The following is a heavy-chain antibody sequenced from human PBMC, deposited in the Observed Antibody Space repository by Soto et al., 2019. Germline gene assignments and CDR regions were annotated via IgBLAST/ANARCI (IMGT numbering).Heavy chain of an antibody. CDR2: IYYSGST. CDR1: GGSISSYY. Sequence: QVQLQESGPGLVKPSETLSLTCTVSGGSISSYYWSWIRQPPGKGLEWIGYIYYSGSTNYNPSFKSRVTISVDTSKNQFSLKLSSVTAADTAVYYCARGFRGMDVWGQGTTVTVSS. CDR3: ARGFRGMDV. V-gene: IGHV4-59*01. J-gene: IGHJ6*02.